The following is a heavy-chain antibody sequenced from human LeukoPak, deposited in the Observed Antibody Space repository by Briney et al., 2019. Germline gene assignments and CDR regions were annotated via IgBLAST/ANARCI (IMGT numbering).Heavy chain of an antibody. V-gene: IGHV3-48*01. Sequence: GGSLRLPCAASGFTFSTYSVNWVRQAPGKGLEWVSYISSSSSTIYYADSVQGRFTISRDNAKNSLYLQMSSLRAEDTAVYYCARRITASGKHYFDHWGQGTLVTVSS. CDR3: ARRITASGKHYFDH. CDR2: ISSSSSTI. CDR1: GFTFSTYS. D-gene: IGHD6-25*01. J-gene: IGHJ4*02.